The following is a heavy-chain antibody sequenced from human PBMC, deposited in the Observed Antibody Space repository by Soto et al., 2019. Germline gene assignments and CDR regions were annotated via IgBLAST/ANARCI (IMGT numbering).Heavy chain of an antibody. J-gene: IGHJ5*02. CDR3: ASRPLEYSSSRYNWFAP. V-gene: IGHV6-1*01. CDR2: TYYRSKWYN. CDR1: GDSVSSNSAA. Sequence: PSQTLSLTCAISGDSVSSNSAACNCIRQSPSRGLEWLGRTYYRSKWYNDYEVSVKSRITINKDTYRNQFSLKLNSVTPEDTVVYYCASRPLEYSSSRYNWFAPWGQGTLVTVSS. D-gene: IGHD6-6*01.